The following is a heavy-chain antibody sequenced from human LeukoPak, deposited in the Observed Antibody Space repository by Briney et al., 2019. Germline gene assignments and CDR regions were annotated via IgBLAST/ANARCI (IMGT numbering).Heavy chain of an antibody. J-gene: IGHJ4*02. Sequence: PGGSLRLSCTASGFTFTTYWMSWVRHPPGKGVEWVANIKQDGTEKYYVDSVKGRFTISGDNAKNSLYLQMNSLRVEDTATYYCAKVAHYHYGSESYYFFEHWGQGTPVTASS. CDR3: AKVAHYHYGSESYYFFEH. CDR2: IKQDGTEK. CDR1: GFTFTTYW. V-gene: IGHV3-7*01. D-gene: IGHD3-10*01.